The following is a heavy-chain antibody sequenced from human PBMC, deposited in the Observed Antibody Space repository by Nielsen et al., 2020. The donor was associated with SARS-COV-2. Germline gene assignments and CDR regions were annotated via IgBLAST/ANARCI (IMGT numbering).Heavy chain of an antibody. D-gene: IGHD5-18*01. CDR1: GFTFSSYA. CDR3: AKEISYGYWYYGMDV. CDR2: ISYDGSNK. Sequence: GESLKISCAASGFTFSSYAMHWVRQAPGKGLEWVAVISYDGSNKYYADSVKGRFTISRDNSKNTLYLQMNSLRAEDTAVYYCAKEISYGYWYYGMDVWGQGTTVTVSS. J-gene: IGHJ6*02. V-gene: IGHV3-30-3*02.